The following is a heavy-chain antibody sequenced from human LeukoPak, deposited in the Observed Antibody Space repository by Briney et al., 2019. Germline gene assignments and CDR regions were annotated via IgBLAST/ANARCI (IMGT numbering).Heavy chain of an antibody. Sequence: GGSLRPSCAPSGFTFSRHGMHWVRQAPGKGLEWVAVISYDGSNKYYADSVKGRFTISRDNSKNTLYLQMNSLRAEDTAVYYCAKDANSGTYYQPPGRFDCWGQGTLVTVSS. V-gene: IGHV3-30*18. CDR1: GFTFSRHG. D-gene: IGHD1-26*01. CDR2: ISYDGSNK. J-gene: IGHJ4*02. CDR3: AKDANSGTYYQPPGRFDC.